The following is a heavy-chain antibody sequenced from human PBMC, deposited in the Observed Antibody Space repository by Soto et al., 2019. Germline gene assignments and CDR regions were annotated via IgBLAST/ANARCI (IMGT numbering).Heavy chain of an antibody. CDR1: GFTVSSNY. V-gene: IGHV3-53*01. Sequence: LRLSCAASGFTVSSNYMSWVRQAPGKGLEWVSVIYSGGSTYYADSVKGRFTISRDNSKNTLYLQMNSLRAEDTAVYYFATELSPSLEPYYYGMDVWGQGTTVTVSS. J-gene: IGHJ6*02. CDR2: IYSGGST. D-gene: IGHD3-3*01. CDR3: ATELSPSLEPYYYGMDV.